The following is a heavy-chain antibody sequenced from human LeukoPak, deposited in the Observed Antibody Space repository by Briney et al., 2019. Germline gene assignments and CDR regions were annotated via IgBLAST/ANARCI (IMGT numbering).Heavy chain of an antibody. CDR3: ARPVYYYDSSGYYVGAFDI. Sequence: SETLSLTCTVSGGSISSYYWSWIRQPPGKGLEWIGYIYYSGSTNYNPSLKSRVTISVDTSKNQFSLKLSPVTAADTAVYYCARPVYYYDSSGYYVGAFDIWGQGTMVTVSS. V-gene: IGHV4-59*08. J-gene: IGHJ3*02. CDR1: GGSISSYY. CDR2: IYYSGST. D-gene: IGHD3-22*01.